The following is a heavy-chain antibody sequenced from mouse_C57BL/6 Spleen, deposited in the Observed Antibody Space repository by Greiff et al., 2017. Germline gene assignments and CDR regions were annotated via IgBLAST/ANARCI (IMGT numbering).Heavy chain of an antibody. CDR1: GYTFTSYW. J-gene: IGHJ2*01. V-gene: IGHV1-69*01. D-gene: IGHD3-2*02. Sequence: VQLQQPGAELVMPGASVKLSCKASGYTFTSYWMHWVKQRPGQGLEWIGEIDPSDSYTNYNQKFKGKSTLTVDKSSSTAYMQLSSLTSEDSAVYYCAIRQLRLSHYFDYWGQGTTLTASS. CDR3: AIRQLRLSHYFDY. CDR2: IDPSDSYT.